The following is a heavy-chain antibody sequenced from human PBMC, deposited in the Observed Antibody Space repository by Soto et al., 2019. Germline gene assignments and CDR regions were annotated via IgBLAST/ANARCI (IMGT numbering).Heavy chain of an antibody. J-gene: IGHJ4*02. Sequence: PSETLSLTCTVSCGSTTSDYWSWIRQPPGKGLEWLGYIFHSLGAKYNPSLGSRGTISLDTSKNQLSLSLRSVTAADTAIYFCVRDLNGSGDHWGQGTLVTVSS. CDR2: IFHSLGA. CDR1: CGSTTSDY. V-gene: IGHV4-59*01. CDR3: VRDLNGSGDH. D-gene: IGHD3-10*01.